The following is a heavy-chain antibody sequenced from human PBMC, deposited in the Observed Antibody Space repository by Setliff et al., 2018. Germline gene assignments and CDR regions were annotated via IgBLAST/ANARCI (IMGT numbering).Heavy chain of an antibody. CDR3: ARERQGGFLEWSPLDP. CDR1: GGLIYDHW. CDR2: VYSDGDT. D-gene: IGHD3-3*01. Sequence: SETLSLTCSVSGGLIYDHWWTWVRQPAGEEFQWIGRVYSDGDTEYNPSLKSRVTISVNTSNNQFSLHLTSVTAADTARYFCARERQGGFLEWSPLDPWGQGILVTVSS. V-gene: IGHV4-4*07. J-gene: IGHJ5*02.